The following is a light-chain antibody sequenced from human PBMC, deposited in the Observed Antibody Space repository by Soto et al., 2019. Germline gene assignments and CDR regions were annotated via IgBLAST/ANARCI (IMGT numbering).Light chain of an antibody. Sequence: EIVMTQSPATLSVSPGERATLSCRASQSVSSNLAWYQQKPGQVPSLLIYGASTRATGTPARFSGSGSGTEFTLTISSLQSGDFAVYYCQQYIRWPLTFGGGTKVDIK. CDR3: QQYIRWPLT. J-gene: IGKJ4*01. CDR2: GAS. CDR1: QSVSSN. V-gene: IGKV3-15*01.